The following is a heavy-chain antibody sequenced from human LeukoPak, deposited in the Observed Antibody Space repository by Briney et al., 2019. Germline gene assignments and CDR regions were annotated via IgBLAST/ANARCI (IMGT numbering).Heavy chain of an antibody. Sequence: GGSLRLSCAASGFTVSSNYMSWVRQAPGKGLEWVSVIYSGGSTDYADSVKGRFTISRDTSKNTLYLQVNSLRVEDTAVYYCARSSHYDILTGYSEEDAFDIWGQGTMVTVSS. D-gene: IGHD3-9*01. CDR3: ARSSHYDILTGYSEEDAFDI. J-gene: IGHJ3*02. CDR1: GFTVSSNY. V-gene: IGHV3-53*01. CDR2: IYSGGST.